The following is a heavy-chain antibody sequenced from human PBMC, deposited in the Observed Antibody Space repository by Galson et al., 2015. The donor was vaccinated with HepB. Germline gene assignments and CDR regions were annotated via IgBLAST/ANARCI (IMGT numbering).Heavy chain of an antibody. CDR1: GFSFTSYS. D-gene: IGHD1-26*01. V-gene: IGHV3-21*01. CDR3: VRDAMGRGSGSYSAFDY. Sequence: SLRLSCAASGFSFTSYSMNWVRQAPGKGLEWVSFISTTSTYIYYADSVTGRFTISRDNAKSSLYLQMNSLRAEDTAVYYCVRDAMGRGSGSYSAFDYWGQGTLVAVSS. J-gene: IGHJ4*02. CDR2: ISTTSTYI.